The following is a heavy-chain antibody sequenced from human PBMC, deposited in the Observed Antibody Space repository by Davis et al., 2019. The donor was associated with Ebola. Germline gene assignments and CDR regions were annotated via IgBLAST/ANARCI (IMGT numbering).Heavy chain of an antibody. CDR2: IEYSGRT. CDR3: ARVGDFQGVY. J-gene: IGHJ4*02. CDR1: GGSISGYY. V-gene: IGHV4-59*01. D-gene: IGHD2-8*01. Sequence: PSETLSLTCTVSGGSISGYYWSWIRQPPGKGLEWIGYIEYSGRTEYIPSLNSRVTISVDTSKNQFSLKLSSVTAADTAVYYCARVGDFQGVYWGQGILVSVSS.